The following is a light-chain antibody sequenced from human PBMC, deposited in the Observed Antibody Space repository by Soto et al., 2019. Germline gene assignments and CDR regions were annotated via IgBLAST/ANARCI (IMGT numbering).Light chain of an antibody. Sequence: QSVLAQPPSVSGAPGQRVTIFCTGSSSNIGADYHVHWYQQLPGTAPRLLIYGNTNRPSGVPARFSGSKSDTSASMAITGLQAEDEGDYYCQSYDTSLRAYVFGTGTKVTVL. V-gene: IGLV1-40*01. CDR2: GNT. CDR3: QSYDTSLRAYV. CDR1: SSNIGADYH. J-gene: IGLJ1*01.